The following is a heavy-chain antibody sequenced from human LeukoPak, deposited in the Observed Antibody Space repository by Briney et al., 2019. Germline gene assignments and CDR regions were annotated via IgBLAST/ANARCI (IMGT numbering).Heavy chain of an antibody. CDR2: IYYSGST. D-gene: IGHD6-13*01. Sequence: SETLSLTGTVSGGSISSYYWSWIRQPPGKGLEWIGYIYYSGSTNYNPSLKSRVTISVDTSKNQFSLRLSSVTAADTAVYYCARVTGYVMEDYFDYWGQGTLVTVSS. CDR1: GGSISSYY. CDR3: ARVTGYVMEDYFDY. V-gene: IGHV4-59*01. J-gene: IGHJ4*02.